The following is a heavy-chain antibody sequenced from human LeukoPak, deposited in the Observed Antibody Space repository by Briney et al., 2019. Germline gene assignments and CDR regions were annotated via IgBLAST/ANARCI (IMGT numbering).Heavy chain of an antibody. CDR1: GDSISGFY. CDR3: ARLDPTVTIPY. CDR2: IYYSGST. D-gene: IGHD4-17*01. V-gene: IGHV4-59*12. Sequence: SETLSLTCTVSGDSISGFYWSWIRQPPGKGLEWIGYIYYSGSTNYNPSLKSRVTISVDTSKNQFSLKLSSVTAADTAVYYCARLDPTVTIPYWGQGTLVTVSS. J-gene: IGHJ4*02.